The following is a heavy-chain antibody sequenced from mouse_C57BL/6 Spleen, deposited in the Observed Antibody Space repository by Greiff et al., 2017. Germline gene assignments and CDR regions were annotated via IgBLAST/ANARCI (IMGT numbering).Heavy chain of an antibody. CDR3: ARSPYDYDWYFDV. J-gene: IGHJ1*03. CDR2: IRNKANGYTT. D-gene: IGHD2-4*01. CDR1: GFTFTDYY. V-gene: IGHV7-3*01. Sequence: EVNVVESGGGLVQPGGSLSLSCAASGFTFTDYYMSWVRQPPGKALEWLGFIRNKANGYTTEYSASVKGRFTISRDNSQSILYLQMNALRAEDSATYYCARSPYDYDWYFDVWGTGTTVTVSS.